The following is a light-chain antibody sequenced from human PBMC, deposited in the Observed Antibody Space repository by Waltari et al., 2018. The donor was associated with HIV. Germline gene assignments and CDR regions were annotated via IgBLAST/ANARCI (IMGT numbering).Light chain of an antibody. V-gene: IGLV2-14*01. CDR1: NSDVGRYNH. Sequence: QSALTQPASVSGSPGQSITISCTGTNSDVGRYNHVSWYQPPPVKATKLMIYEVRTRRSGVSNRFSGYKSGNTASLTISGLQAEDEADYYCSSYTGASTPWVFGGGTKLTVL. CDR3: SSYTGASTPWV. J-gene: IGLJ3*02. CDR2: EVR.